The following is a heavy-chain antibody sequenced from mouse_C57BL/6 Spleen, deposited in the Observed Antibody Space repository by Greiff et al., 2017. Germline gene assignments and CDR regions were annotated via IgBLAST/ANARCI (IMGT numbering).Heavy chain of an antibody. J-gene: IGHJ2*01. CDR3: TRSDYGSSYGDY. CDR1: GYTFTDYE. D-gene: IGHD1-1*01. CDR2: IDPEPGGT. Sequence: VQLQQSGAELVRPGASVTLSCKASGYTFTDYEMHWVKQTPVHGLEWIGAIDPEPGGTAYNQKFKGKAILTADHSSSTSQMELRSLTSEDSAVYYCTRSDYGSSYGDYWGQGTTLTVSS. V-gene: IGHV1-15*01.